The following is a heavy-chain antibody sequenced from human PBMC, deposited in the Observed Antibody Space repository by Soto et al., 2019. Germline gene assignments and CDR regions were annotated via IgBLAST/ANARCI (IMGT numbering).Heavy chain of an antibody. CDR1: EYTFIAFY. CDR3: GRGVDIVVETADHAYSKMEV. V-gene: IGHV1-2*02. Sequence: ASVKVSCKASEYTFIAFYIHWVRQAPGQGLEWMGWINPNSGGTSYAQKFQGRVTMTRDTSISTAYMDLSRLRSDDTAVYYCGRGVDIVVETADHAYSKMEVLGQGTTVNLSS. D-gene: IGHD2-15*01. CDR2: INPNSGGT. J-gene: IGHJ6*01.